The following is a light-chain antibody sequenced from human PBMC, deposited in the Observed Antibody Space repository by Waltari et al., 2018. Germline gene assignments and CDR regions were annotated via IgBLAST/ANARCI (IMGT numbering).Light chain of an antibody. CDR2: KAS. CDR3: QQYSSDST. J-gene: IGKJ1*01. CDR1: QSISSW. V-gene: IGKV1-5*03. Sequence: DIQMTQSXXTLSASVGXRVXITCRASQSISSWLARYQQKPEKDPKLLIYKASSLESGVPSRFSCIGSGTEFTLTISSLHPDDFATYYCQQYSSDSTFGQGTKVEIK.